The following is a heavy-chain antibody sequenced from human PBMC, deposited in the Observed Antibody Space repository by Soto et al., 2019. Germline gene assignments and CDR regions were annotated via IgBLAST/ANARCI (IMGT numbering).Heavy chain of an antibody. V-gene: IGHV1-8*02. Sequence: ASVKVSCKASRCTFSSYAISWVRQATGQGLEWMGWMNPNSGNTGYAQKFQGSVTMTRNTSISTAYMELSSLRSEDTAVYYCARGGVFFFAAPTNPFDYWGQGTLVTVSS. D-gene: IGHD3-10*01. CDR1: RCTFSSYA. CDR2: MNPNSGNT. J-gene: IGHJ4*02. CDR3: ARGGVFFFAAPTNPFDY.